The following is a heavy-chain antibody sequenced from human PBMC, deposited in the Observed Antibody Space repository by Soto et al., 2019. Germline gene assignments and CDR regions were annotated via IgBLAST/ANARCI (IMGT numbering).Heavy chain of an antibody. V-gene: IGHV4-39*01. CDR3: ARGDIFEKDAFDI. J-gene: IGHJ3*02. CDR1: GFSIISSSYY. Sequence: SETLSLTSTVSGFSIISSSYYWGWIRQPPGKGLEWIGSIYYSGSTYYNPSLKSRVTISVDTSKNQFSLKLSSVTAADTAVYYCARGDIFEKDAFDIWGQGTMVTVSS. CDR2: IYYSGST. D-gene: IGHD3-9*01.